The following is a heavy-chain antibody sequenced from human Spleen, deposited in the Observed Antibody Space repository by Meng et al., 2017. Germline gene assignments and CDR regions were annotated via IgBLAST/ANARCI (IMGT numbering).Heavy chain of an antibody. CDR1: GYTFTSYG. Sequence: QVQLVQAGSEVKKLGVSVKVSCKASGYTFTSYGISLVRQAPGQGLEWMGWISGYNGNTNYAQKFQGRVTMTTDTSTSTVYMELRSLRSDDTAVYYCARGARSSLPDYWGQGTLVTVSS. J-gene: IGHJ4*02. CDR2: ISGYNGNT. V-gene: IGHV1-18*01. D-gene: IGHD2-2*01. CDR3: ARGARSSLPDY.